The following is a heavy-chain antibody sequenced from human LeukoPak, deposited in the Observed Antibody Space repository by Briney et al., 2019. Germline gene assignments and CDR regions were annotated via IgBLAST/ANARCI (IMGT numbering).Heavy chain of an antibody. D-gene: IGHD3-9*01. CDR2: ISSSGSNI. J-gene: IGHJ6*02. V-gene: IGHV3-11*01. Sequence: AGSLRLSCAASGFTFSDYYMSWIRQAPGKGLEWVSYISSSGSNIYYADSVKGRFTLSRDNAKNSLYLQMNSLRAEDTAVYYCASQYYDILTGYYRQPDYYGMDVWGQGTPVTVSS. CDR1: GFTFSDYY. CDR3: ASQYYDILTGYYRQPDYYGMDV.